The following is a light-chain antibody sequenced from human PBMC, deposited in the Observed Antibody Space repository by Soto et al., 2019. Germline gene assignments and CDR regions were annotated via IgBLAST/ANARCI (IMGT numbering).Light chain of an antibody. CDR1: SSDVGAYN. CDR2: DVN. V-gene: IGLV2-14*01. Sequence: QSVLTQPASVSGSPGQSIAISCTGTSSDVGAYNVSWYQQHPGKAPKVMIYDVNNRSSGVSDRFSGSKSGNTASLTISGLQADDEADYYCSSYTTGSLYVFGSGTKLTVL. J-gene: IGLJ1*01. CDR3: SSYTTGSLYV.